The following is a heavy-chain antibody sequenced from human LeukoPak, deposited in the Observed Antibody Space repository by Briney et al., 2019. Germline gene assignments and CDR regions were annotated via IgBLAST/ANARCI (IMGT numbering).Heavy chain of an antibody. Sequence: ASVKVSCKASGYTFTSYGIGWVRQAPGQGLEWMGWISAYNGNTNYAQKLQGRVTMTTDTSTSTAYMELRSLRSDDTAVYYCAREVNIRGVYTFDYWGQGTLVTVSS. CDR3: AREVNIRGVYTFDY. J-gene: IGHJ4*02. CDR1: GYTFTSYG. D-gene: IGHD3-10*01. CDR2: ISAYNGNT. V-gene: IGHV1-18*01.